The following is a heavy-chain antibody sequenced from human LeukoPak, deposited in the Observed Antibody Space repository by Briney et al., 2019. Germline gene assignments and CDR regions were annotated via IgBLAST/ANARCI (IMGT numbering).Heavy chain of an antibody. D-gene: IGHD3-10*01. V-gene: IGHV4-30-2*01. J-gene: IGHJ4*02. CDR3: ARADYYGSGNFDY. Sequence: SQTLSRTCAVSGGSISSGGYSWSWIRQPPGKGLEWIGYIYHSGSTYYNPSLKSRVTISVDRSKNQFSLKLSSVTAADTAVYYCARADYYGSGNFDYWGQGTLVTVSS. CDR2: IYHSGST. CDR1: GGSISSGGYS.